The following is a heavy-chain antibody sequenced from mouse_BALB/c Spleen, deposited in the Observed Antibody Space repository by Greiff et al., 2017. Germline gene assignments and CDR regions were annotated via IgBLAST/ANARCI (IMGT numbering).Heavy chain of an antibody. J-gene: IGHJ3*01. Sequence: QVQLKQSGPELVKPGASVKISCKASGYAFSSSWMNWVKQRPGQGLEWIGRIYPGDGDTNYNGKFKGKATLTADKSSSTAYMQLSSLTSVDSAVYFCARRGLWGNYGFAYWGQGTLVTVSA. D-gene: IGHD2-1*01. CDR3: ARRGLWGNYGFAY. V-gene: IGHV1-82*01. CDR2: IYPGDGDT. CDR1: GYAFSSSW.